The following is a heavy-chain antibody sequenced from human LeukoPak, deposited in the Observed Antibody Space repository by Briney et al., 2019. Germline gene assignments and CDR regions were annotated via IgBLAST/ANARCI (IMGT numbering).Heavy chain of an antibody. D-gene: IGHD3-10*01. J-gene: IGHJ4*02. CDR2: IWYDGSNK. Sequence: PGRSLRLSCAASGFTFSSYGMHWVRQAPGKGLEWVAVIWYDGSNKYYADSVKGRFTISRDNSKNTLYLQMNSLRAEDTAVYYCARWGGLTNFDYWGQGTLVTVSS. CDR1: GFTFSSYG. CDR3: ARWGGLTNFDY. V-gene: IGHV3-33*01.